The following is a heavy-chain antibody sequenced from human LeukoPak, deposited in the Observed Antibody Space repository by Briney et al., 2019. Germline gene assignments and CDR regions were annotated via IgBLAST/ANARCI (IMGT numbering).Heavy chain of an antibody. D-gene: IGHD3-22*01. CDR3: ARDRTYYYDSSGYSDAFDI. CDR1: GYTFTSYG. J-gene: IGHJ3*02. CDR2: ISAYNGNT. V-gene: IGHV1-18*01. Sequence: ASVKVSCKASGYTFTSYGISWVRQAPGQGLEWMGWISAYNGNTNYAQKLQGRFTMTTETSTSKAYMELRSLRSDDTAVYYCARDRTYYYDSSGYSDAFDIWGQGTMVTVSS.